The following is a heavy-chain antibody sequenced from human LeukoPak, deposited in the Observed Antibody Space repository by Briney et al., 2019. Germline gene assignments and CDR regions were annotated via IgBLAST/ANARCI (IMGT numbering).Heavy chain of an antibody. J-gene: IGHJ3*02. CDR1: GFTFSSYS. CDR3: ARMGRDAFDS. D-gene: IGHD3-10*01. Sequence: GGSLRLSCAASGFTFSSYSMNWVRQAPGKGLEWVSYISSSSSTIYYADSVKGRFTISRDNAKNSLYLQMNSLRAEDTAVYYCARMGRDAFDSWGQGTTVTVSS. V-gene: IGHV3-48*01. CDR2: ISSSSSTI.